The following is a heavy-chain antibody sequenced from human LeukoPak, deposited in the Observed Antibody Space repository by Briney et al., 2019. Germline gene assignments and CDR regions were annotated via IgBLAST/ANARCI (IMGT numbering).Heavy chain of an antibody. D-gene: IGHD3-22*01. CDR3: ARDYYYDSSGYYV. Sequence: PGGSLRLFCASSGFTFSSYSMNWVRQASGKGLEWVSSISSSSSYIFYADSVKGRFTISRDNPKNSLYLQMNSLRAEDTAVYYCARDYYYDSSGYYVWGQGTLVTVSS. J-gene: IGHJ4*02. CDR1: GFTFSSYS. CDR2: ISSSSSYI. V-gene: IGHV3-21*01.